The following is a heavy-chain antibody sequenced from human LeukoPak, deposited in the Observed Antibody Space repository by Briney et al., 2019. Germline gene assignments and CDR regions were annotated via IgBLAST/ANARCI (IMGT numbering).Heavy chain of an antibody. J-gene: IGHJ5*02. CDR1: GGSISSGSYY. V-gene: IGHV4-39*01. Sequence: SETLSLTCTVSGGSISSGSYYWGWIRQPPGEGLEWIGSIYYSGSTYYNPSLKSRVTISVDTSKNQFSLKLSSVTAADTAVYYCARIYQLLSLGTRRFDPWGQGTLVTVSS. CDR3: ARIYQLLSLGTRRFDP. D-gene: IGHD2-2*01. CDR2: IYYSGST.